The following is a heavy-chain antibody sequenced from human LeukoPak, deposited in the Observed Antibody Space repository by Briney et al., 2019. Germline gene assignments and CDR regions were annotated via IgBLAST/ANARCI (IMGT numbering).Heavy chain of an antibody. CDR2: IYSGGGT. CDR3: AKDWFDS. Sequence: PGGSLRLSCTTSGFTFSNYAMIWVRQAPGKGREWVSVIYSGGGTYYADSVKGRFTISRDNSKNTLYLQANSLRDDDTAIYYCAKDWFDSWGQGTLVTVSS. V-gene: IGHV3-23*01. CDR1: GFTFSNYA. J-gene: IGHJ5*01.